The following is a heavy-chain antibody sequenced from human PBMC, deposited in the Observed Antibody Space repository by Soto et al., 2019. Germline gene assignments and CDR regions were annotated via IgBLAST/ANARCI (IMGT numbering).Heavy chain of an antibody. CDR3: ARGRPDFSSSSRARGNIDH. CDR1: YGSISSGGYY. Sequence: QVQLQESGPGLVKASQTLSLTCTVSYGSISSGGYYWSWIRQHPGKGLEWIGYIHYSGSIHYNPSLKSRAIISVDMSKNQFSLKLTSVTAADTAVYYCARGRPDFSSSSRARGNIDHWGQGALVTVSS. J-gene: IGHJ4*02. V-gene: IGHV4-31*03. D-gene: IGHD6-6*01. CDR2: IHYSGSI.